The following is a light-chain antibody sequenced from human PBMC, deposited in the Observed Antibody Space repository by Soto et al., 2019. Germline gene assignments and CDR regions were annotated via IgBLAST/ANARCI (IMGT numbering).Light chain of an antibody. Sequence: QSVLTQSPSASASLGASVKLTCTLSSGHSNYAIAWHQQQPEKGPRYLMKLNSDGSHSKGDGIPDRFSGSSSGAERYLTISSLQSEDEADYYCQTWGTSTAWVFGGGTQLTVL. J-gene: IGLJ3*02. CDR1: SGHSNYA. CDR3: QTWGTSTAWV. CDR2: LNSDGSH. V-gene: IGLV4-69*01.